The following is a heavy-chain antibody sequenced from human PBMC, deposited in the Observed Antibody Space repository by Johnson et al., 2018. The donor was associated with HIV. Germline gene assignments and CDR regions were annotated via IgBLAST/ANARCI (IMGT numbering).Heavy chain of an antibody. CDR1: GFTFSTYA. CDR2: IDSSGSGI. Sequence: EVQLVESGGGLVQPGGSLRLSCAASGFTFSTYAMSWVRQAPGRGLEWVSYIDSSGSGIYYADSVKGRFTISRDNAKNSLYLQMHSLRAEDTAVYYCVCLRAWTFDIWGQGTMVTVSS. CDR3: VCLRAWTFDI. D-gene: IGHD3-10*01. J-gene: IGHJ3*02. V-gene: IGHV3-48*04.